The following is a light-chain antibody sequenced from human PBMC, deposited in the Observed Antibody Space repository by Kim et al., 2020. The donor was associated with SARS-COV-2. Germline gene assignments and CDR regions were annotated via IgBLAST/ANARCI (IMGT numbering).Light chain of an antibody. J-gene: IGKJ1*01. CDR3: QQYNSYPWT. CDR2: KAS. CDR1: KSISSW. V-gene: IGKV1-5*03. Sequence: ASKGDRITITCRASKSISSWLAWYQQKPGKPPKLQIYKASSLESGVPSRFSGSASGTEFTLTISSLQPDDFATYYCQQYNSYPWTFGQGTKVEIK.